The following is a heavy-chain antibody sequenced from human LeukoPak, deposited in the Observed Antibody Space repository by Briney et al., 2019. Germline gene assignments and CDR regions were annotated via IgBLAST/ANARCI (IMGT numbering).Heavy chain of an antibody. V-gene: IGHV4-59*01. CDR2: IYYSGST. CDR1: RGSISIYY. Sequence: SETLSLTCADSRGSISIYYWSWIRQPPGKGLEWSGYIYYSGSTNYNPCLESRVTISVDTSKNQFYLKLTSVTAADTAVYYCARGLTYYFDSSGYFVTDAFDIWGQGTMVTVSS. D-gene: IGHD3-22*01. J-gene: IGHJ3*02. CDR3: ARGLTYYFDSSGYFVTDAFDI.